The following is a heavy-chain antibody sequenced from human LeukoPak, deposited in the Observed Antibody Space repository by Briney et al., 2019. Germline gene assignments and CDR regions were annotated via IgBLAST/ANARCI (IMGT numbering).Heavy chain of an antibody. CDR3: ARGEWELLGVFDY. J-gene: IGHJ4*02. V-gene: IGHV4-39*07. Sequence: SETLSLTCTVSGGSISSSSYYWGWIRQPPGKGLEWIGSIYYSGSTYYNPSLKSRVTISVDTSKNQFSLKLSSVTAADTAVYYCARGEWELLGVFDYWGQGTLVTVS. D-gene: IGHD1-26*01. CDR2: IYYSGST. CDR1: GGSISSSSYY.